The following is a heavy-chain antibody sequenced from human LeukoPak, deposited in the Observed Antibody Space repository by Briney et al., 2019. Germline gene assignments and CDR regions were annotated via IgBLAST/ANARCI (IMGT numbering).Heavy chain of an antibody. CDR2: ISGSGGST. V-gene: IGHV3-23*01. J-gene: IGHJ3*02. D-gene: IGHD1-26*01. CDR1: GFTVSSNY. Sequence: GGSLRLSCAASGFTVSSNYMSWVRQAPGKGLEWVSAISGSGGSTYYADSVKGRFTISRDNSKNTLYLQMNSLRAEDTAVYYCAKDYGWEPDAFDIWGQGTMVTVSS. CDR3: AKDYGWEPDAFDI.